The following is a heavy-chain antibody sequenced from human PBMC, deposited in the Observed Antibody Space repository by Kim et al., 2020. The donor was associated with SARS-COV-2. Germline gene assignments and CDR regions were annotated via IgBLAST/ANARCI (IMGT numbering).Heavy chain of an antibody. CDR3: ASVFQRSGSYDF. J-gene: IGHJ4*02. Sequence: FYAESVKGRFTISRDNPKNMVYLQMGSLRPEDKAVYYCASVFQRSGSYDFWGQGILVTVSS. D-gene: IGHD1-26*01. V-gene: IGHV3-64*02.